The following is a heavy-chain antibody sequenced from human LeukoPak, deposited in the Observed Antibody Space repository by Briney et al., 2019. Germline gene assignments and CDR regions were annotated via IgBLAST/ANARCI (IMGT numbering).Heavy chain of an antibody. D-gene: IGHD2-15*01. V-gene: IGHV4-59*01. CDR2: IYYSGST. CDR3: ARVHYNKCCSGGSCYYFDY. J-gene: IGHJ4*02. CDR1: GGTISSYY. Sequence: SQSLSRACTVSGGTISSYYWSWIRQPPGNGLEWLGYIYYSGSTNYKPSLKSRVTISVDTSKNQFSLKLSSVTAADTAVYYCARVHYNKCCSGGSCYYFDYWGQGTLVTVSS.